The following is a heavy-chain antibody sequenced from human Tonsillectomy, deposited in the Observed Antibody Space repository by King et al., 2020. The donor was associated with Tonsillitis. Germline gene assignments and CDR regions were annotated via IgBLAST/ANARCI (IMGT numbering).Heavy chain of an antibody. CDR3: AHDKYDFWSGLTVGYFDC. Sequence: MQLVQSGAEVKKPGSSVKVSCKASGGTFSSNAISWVRQAPGQGLEWMGGIIPVFGTPNYAQKFQVRVTITADESTSTVYMELSSLRSEDTAVYYCAHDKYDFWSGLTVGYFDCWGQGTLVTVSS. D-gene: IGHD3-3*01. V-gene: IGHV1-69*01. CDR2: IIPVFGTP. J-gene: IGHJ4*02. CDR1: GGTFSSNA.